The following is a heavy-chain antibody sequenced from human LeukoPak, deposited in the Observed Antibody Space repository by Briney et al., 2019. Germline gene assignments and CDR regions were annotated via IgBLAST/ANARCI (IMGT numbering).Heavy chain of an antibody. J-gene: IGHJ4*02. CDR2: INHSGST. D-gene: IGHD5-18*01. CDR1: GGSFSGYY. Sequence: SETLSLTCAVYGGSFSGYYWSWIRQPPGKGLEWIGEINHSGSTNYNPSLKSRVTISVDTSKNQFSLKLSSVTAADTAVYYCARHTAMAHYFDYWGQGTLVTVSS. CDR3: ARHTAMAHYFDY. V-gene: IGHV4-34*01.